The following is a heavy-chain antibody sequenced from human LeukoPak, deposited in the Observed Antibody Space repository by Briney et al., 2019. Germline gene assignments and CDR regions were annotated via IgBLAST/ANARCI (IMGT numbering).Heavy chain of an antibody. D-gene: IGHD3-10*01. CDR1: GFTFEYYA. V-gene: IGHV3-23*01. CDR2: VSRSGDNT. Sequence: PGGSLRLSCAASGFTFEYYAMSWVRQAPGKGLEWVSTVSRSGDNTYYADPVKGRFTISRDSLKKTLYMQMNSLRAEDTAVYYCAKVKSRPRGSAFDGFDIWGQGTMVTVSS. J-gene: IGHJ3*02. CDR3: AKVKSRPRGSAFDGFDI.